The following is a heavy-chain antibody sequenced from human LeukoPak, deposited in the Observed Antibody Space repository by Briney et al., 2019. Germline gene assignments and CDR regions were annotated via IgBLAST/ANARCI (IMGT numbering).Heavy chain of an antibody. Sequence: GGSLRLSCAASGSTFSSYAMSWVRQAPGKGLEWVSAISGSGGSTYYADSVKGRFTISRDNSKNTLYLQMNSLRAEDTAVYYCAKDRDRGNYYDSSGYPILDAFDIWGQGTMVTVSS. CDR3: AKDRDRGNYYDSSGYPILDAFDI. D-gene: IGHD3-22*01. J-gene: IGHJ3*02. CDR2: ISGSGGST. CDR1: GSTFSSYA. V-gene: IGHV3-23*01.